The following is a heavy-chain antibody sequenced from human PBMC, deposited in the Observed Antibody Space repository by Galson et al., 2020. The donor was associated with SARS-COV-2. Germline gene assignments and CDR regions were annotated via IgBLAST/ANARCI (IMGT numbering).Heavy chain of an antibody. Sequence: ASVKVSCKASGYTFTSYGISWVRQAPGQGLEWMGWISAYNGNTNYAQKLQGRVTMTTDTSTSTAYMELRSLRSDDTAVYYCASRFGSSWDNWFDPWGQGTLVTVSS. CDR3: ASRFGSSWDNWFDP. CDR2: ISAYNGNT. CDR1: GYTFTSYG. D-gene: IGHD6-13*01. J-gene: IGHJ5*02. V-gene: IGHV1-18*01.